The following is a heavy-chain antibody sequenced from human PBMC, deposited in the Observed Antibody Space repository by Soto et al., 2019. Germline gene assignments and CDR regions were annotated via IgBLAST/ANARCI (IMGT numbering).Heavy chain of an antibody. CDR2: LSFEGTNE. Sequence: QVQLVESGGGVVQPGTSLRLSCAASGFTFSRHVMYWVRQGPGKGLEWVATLSFEGTNEYYADAVKGRFTISRDNSKNTLYLQMNSLRPEDTAVYYCSRDRGGDYINDAWGQGTLVTVSS. D-gene: IGHD4-17*01. V-gene: IGHV3-30-3*01. J-gene: IGHJ5*02. CDR1: GFTFSRHV. CDR3: SRDRGGDYINDA.